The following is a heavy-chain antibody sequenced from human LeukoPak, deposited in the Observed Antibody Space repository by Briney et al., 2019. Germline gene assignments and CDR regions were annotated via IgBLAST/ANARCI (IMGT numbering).Heavy chain of an antibody. CDR2: SSM. CDR3: TTLGYHLDS. D-gene: IGHD3-22*01. V-gene: IGHV3-48*03. Sequence: GGSLRLSCAAAGFSFARSEMNWVRQAPGKGLEWISSSSMYYADSVRGRFTISRDNAKKSLYLQMNSLRAEDTALYYCTTLGYHLDSWGQGTLVTVSS. J-gene: IGHJ4*02. CDR1: GFSFARSE.